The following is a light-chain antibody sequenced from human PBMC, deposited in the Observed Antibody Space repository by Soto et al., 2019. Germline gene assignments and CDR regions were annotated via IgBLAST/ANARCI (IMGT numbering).Light chain of an antibody. J-gene: IGKJ2*01. V-gene: IGKV3-20*01. Sequence: EIVLTQSPSTLSVSPGERVTLSCRASRSLTNNFLAWYQQKPGQAPRLLVYGASTRVTGIPDRFSGSGSGTDFTLTISRLESEDFAVYYCQQYGSSPPNTFGQGTKLEIK. CDR2: GAS. CDR1: RSLTNNF. CDR3: QQYGSSPPNT.